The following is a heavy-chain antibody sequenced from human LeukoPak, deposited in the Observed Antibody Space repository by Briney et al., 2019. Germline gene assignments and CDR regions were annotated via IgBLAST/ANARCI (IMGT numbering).Heavy chain of an antibody. CDR1: GFTFSRYT. CDR3: ARDRYYGSGRYNYFDY. V-gene: IGHV3-30-3*01. CDR2: ISYDGNSR. Sequence: PGGSLRLSCAASGFTFSRYTFHWVRQAPGKGLEWVAVISYDGNSRDYADSVKGRFTISRDNSRDTLFLQMNSLRAGDTAVYYCARDRYYGSGRYNYFDYWGQGTLVTVSS. J-gene: IGHJ4*02. D-gene: IGHD3-10*01.